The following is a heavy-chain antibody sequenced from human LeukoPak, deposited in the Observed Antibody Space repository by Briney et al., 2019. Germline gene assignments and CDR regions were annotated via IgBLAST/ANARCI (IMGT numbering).Heavy chain of an antibody. CDR2: ISYDGSNK. V-gene: IGHV3-30*18. Sequence: GGSLRLSCAASGFTFSSYGMHWARQAPGKGLEWVAVISYDGSNKYYADSVKGRFTISRDNSKNTLYLQMNSLRAEDTAVYYCAKTLSGGYGDYFDYWGQGTLVTVSS. D-gene: IGHD5-12*01. CDR3: AKTLSGGYGDYFDY. CDR1: GFTFSSYG. J-gene: IGHJ4*02.